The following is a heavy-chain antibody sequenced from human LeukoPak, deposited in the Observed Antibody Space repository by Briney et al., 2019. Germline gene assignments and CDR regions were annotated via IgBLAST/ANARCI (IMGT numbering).Heavy chain of an antibody. D-gene: IGHD6-13*01. J-gene: IGHJ4*02. CDR2: IYYSGST. CDR3: ARWQPTAGTDY. V-gene: IGHV4-59*08. Sequence: SGTLSLTCTVSGVSISSYYWSWIRQPPGKGLEWIGYIYYSGSTNYNPSLKSRVTISVDTSKNQFSLKLSSVTAADTAVYYCARWQPTAGTDYWGQGTLVTVSS. CDR1: GVSISSYY.